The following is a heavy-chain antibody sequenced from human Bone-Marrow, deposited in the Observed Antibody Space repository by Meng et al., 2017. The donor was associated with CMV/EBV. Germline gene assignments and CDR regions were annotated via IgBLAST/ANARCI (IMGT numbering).Heavy chain of an antibody. CDR3: AYYSGSGYYFDF. Sequence: GESLKISCAASGFIFSSYSMHWVRQAPGKGPQWVAFIRYDGGNSLYADSVRGRFTISRDNSKNTLYLQMNSLRVEDTGVYYCAYYSGSGYYFDFWGQGTLVTVSS. J-gene: IGHJ4*02. D-gene: IGHD6-19*01. V-gene: IGHV3-30*02. CDR2: IRYDGGNS. CDR1: GFIFSSYS.